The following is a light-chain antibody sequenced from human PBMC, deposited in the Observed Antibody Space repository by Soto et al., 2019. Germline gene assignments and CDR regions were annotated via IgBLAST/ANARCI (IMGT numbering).Light chain of an antibody. V-gene: IGLV2-23*01. J-gene: IGLJ2*01. CDR1: SSDVGSYNL. CDR2: EGS. Sequence: QSVLTQPASVSGSPGQSITISCTGTSSDVGSYNLVSWYQQHPGKAPNLMIYEGSKRPSGVSNRFSGSKSGNTASLTISGLQAEDEADYYCCSYAGSSTSVVFGGGTKVTGL. CDR3: CSYAGSSTSVV.